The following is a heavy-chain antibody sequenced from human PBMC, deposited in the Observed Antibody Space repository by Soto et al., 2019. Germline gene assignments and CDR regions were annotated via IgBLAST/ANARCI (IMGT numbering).Heavy chain of an antibody. V-gene: IGHV1-46*01. J-gene: IGHJ4*02. CDR2: INPSGGST. CDR1: GYTFTSYY. Sequence: ASVKVSCKASGYTFTSYYMHWVRQAPGQGLEWMGIINPSGGSTSYAQKFQGRVTMTRDTSTSTVYMELSSLRSEDTAVYYCARDSPVYCSGGSCPLDYWGQGTLVTVS. D-gene: IGHD2-15*01. CDR3: ARDSPVYCSGGSCPLDY.